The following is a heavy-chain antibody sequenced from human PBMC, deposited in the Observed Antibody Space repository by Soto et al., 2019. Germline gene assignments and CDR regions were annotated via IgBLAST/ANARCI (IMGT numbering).Heavy chain of an antibody. CDR2: ISGDNINS. Sequence: VKVSCKASGFTFSDYGLSWVRQAPGQPLEWMGWISGDNINSKYSQKFQGRLTMTTDTSTATASMELRSLTSDDTAVYYCGREGQQLAQEKYYQFNGMDVWGQGTTVTVS. CDR3: GREGQQLAQEKYYQFNGMDV. CDR1: GFTFSDYG. J-gene: IGHJ6*02. D-gene: IGHD6-13*01. V-gene: IGHV1-18*01.